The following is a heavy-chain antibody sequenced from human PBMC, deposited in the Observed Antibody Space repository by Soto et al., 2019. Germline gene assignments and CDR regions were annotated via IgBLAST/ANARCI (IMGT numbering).Heavy chain of an antibody. CDR1: GGSISSGDYY. Sequence: SETLSLTCTVSGGSISSGDYYWSWIRQPPGKGLEWIGYIYYSGGTYYNPSLKSRVTISVDTSKNQFSLKLSSVTAADTAVYYCARDSRVDSSGYTQTNWFDPWGQGTLVTVSS. CDR2: IYYSGGT. J-gene: IGHJ5*02. V-gene: IGHV4-30-4*01. D-gene: IGHD3-22*01. CDR3: ARDSRVDSSGYTQTNWFDP.